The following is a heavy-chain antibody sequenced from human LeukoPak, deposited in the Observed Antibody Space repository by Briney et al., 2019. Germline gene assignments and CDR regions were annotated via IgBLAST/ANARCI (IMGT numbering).Heavy chain of an antibody. CDR2: ISAYNGNT. CDR1: GYTFTSYG. Sequence: GASVKVSFKASGYTFTSYGISWVWQAPGQGLEWMGWISAYNGNTNYAQKLQGRVTMTTDTSTSTAYLELRSLRSDDTAVYYCAREGLVTSSPLYNWFDPWGQGTLVTVSS. CDR3: AREGLVTSSPLYNWFDP. D-gene: IGHD3/OR15-3a*01. V-gene: IGHV1-18*01. J-gene: IGHJ5*02.